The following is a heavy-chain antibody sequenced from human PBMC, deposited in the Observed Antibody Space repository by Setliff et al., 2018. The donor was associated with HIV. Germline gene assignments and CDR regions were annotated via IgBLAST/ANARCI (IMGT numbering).Heavy chain of an antibody. J-gene: IGHJ4*02. CDR1: GYTFTSYH. CDR2: INPSGGST. D-gene: IGHD3-9*01. CDR3: ARDLSISNPYYDILTGPGVY. V-gene: IGHV1-46*01. Sequence: ASVKVSCKASGYTFTSYHMYRVRQAPGQGLEWMGAINPSGGSTRYAQKFQGRVTMTRDTSTSTVYMELSSLRSEDTAVYYCARDLSISNPYYDILTGPGVYWGQGTLVTVSS.